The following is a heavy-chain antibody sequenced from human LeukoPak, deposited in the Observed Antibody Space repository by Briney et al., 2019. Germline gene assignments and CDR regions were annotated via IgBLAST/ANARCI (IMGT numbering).Heavy chain of an antibody. CDR1: GYTFTSYD. J-gene: IGHJ6*02. CDR3: AGGSYYDFWSGYPRRYYGMGV. V-gene: IGHV1-8*01. D-gene: IGHD3-3*01. CDR2: MNPNSGNT. Sequence: ASVKVSCKASGYTFTSYDINWVRQATGQGLEWMGWMNPNSGNTGYAQKFQGRVTMTRNTSISTAYMELSSLRSEDTAVYYCAGGSYYDFWSGYPRRYYGMGVWGQGTTVTVSS.